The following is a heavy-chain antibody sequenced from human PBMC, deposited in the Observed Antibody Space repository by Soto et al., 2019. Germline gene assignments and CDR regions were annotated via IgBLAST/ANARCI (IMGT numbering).Heavy chain of an antibody. D-gene: IGHD3-10*01. CDR2: IDGSGGIT. CDR1: GFTFGTTD. CDR3: VKNSGWFNT. V-gene: IGHV3-23*01. Sequence: QLLQSGGGLVQPGGSLTLSCAASGFTFGTTDMRWGRQAPGEGLEWVSTIDGSGGITYYADSVKGRFTISRDNSRNTVYLQMNSLRGDDTALYYCVKNSGWFNTWGQGALVTVSS. J-gene: IGHJ5*02.